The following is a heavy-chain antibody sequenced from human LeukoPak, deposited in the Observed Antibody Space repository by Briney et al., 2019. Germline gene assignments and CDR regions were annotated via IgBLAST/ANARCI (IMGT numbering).Heavy chain of an antibody. V-gene: IGHV3-21*01. CDR1: GFTFSSYS. J-gene: IGHJ4*02. D-gene: IGHD4-17*01. CDR2: ISSSSSYI. Sequence: GGSLRLSCAASGFTFSSYSMNWVRQAPGKGLEWVSSISSSSSYIYYADSVKGRFTISRDNAKNSLYLQMNSLRAEDTAVYYCARDFNDYGDYSLPGVDYWGQGTLVTVSS. CDR3: ARDFNDYGDYSLPGVDY.